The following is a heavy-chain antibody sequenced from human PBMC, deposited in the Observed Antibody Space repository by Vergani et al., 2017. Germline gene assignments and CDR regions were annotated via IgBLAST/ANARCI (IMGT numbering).Heavy chain of an antibody. J-gene: IGHJ6*03. CDR3: ARAAYCGGDCYPAYYYYYYMDV. V-gene: IGHV1-46*01. CDR2: INPSGGST. Sequence: QVQLVQSGAEVKKPGASVKVSCKASGYTFTSYYMHWVRQAPGQGLEWMGIINPSGGSTSYAQKFQGRVTMTRDTSTSTVYMELSSLRSEDTAVYYCARAAYCGGDCYPAYYYYYYMDVWGKGTTVTVSS. CDR1: GYTFTSYY. D-gene: IGHD2-21*01.